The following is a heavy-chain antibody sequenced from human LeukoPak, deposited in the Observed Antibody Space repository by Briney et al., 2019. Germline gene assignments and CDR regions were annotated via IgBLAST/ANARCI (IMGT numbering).Heavy chain of an antibody. Sequence: ASVTVSCKASGYTLTSYYMHWVRQAPGQGLEWMGIINPSGGSTSFAQKFQGRVTMTRDMSTSTVYMELSSLRSEDTAVYYCARGPEGFRTTTNWFDPWGQGTLVTVSS. J-gene: IGHJ5*02. CDR3: ARGPEGFRTTTNWFDP. CDR1: GYTLTSYY. CDR2: INPSGGST. V-gene: IGHV1-46*01. D-gene: IGHD1-1*01.